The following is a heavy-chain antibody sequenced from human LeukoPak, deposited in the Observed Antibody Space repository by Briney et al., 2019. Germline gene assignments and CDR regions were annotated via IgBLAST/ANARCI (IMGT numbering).Heavy chain of an antibody. V-gene: IGHV1-69*13. J-gene: IGHJ4*02. CDR1: GGTFSSYA. Sequence: ASVKVSCKASGGTFSSYAINWVRQAPGLGLEWMGGIIPIFATPNFAQKYQGRVTIAADESTSTAYMELSSLRSEDTAVYYCARGTVGVTTSFDYWGQGTLVPVSS. CDR3: ARGTVGVTTSFDY. D-gene: IGHD1-26*01. CDR2: IIPIFATP.